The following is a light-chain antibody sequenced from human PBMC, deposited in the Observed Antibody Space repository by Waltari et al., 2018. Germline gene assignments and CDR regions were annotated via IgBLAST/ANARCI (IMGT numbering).Light chain of an antibody. V-gene: IGKV1-5*03. J-gene: IGKJ1*01. Sequence: DIQMTQSPSTLSASVGDRVTVTCRASQSIGRWLAWYQQKPGKATKLLIYTASSLESGVPSRFSGSGSGTELTLTISSLQPDDFATYYCQQYKSYPWTFGQGTKVEIK. CDR1: QSIGRW. CDR3: QQYKSYPWT. CDR2: TAS.